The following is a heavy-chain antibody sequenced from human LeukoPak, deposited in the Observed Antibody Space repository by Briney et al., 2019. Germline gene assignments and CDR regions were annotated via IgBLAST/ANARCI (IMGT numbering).Heavy chain of an antibody. D-gene: IGHD3-10*01. J-gene: IGHJ4*02. CDR3: ARDRIYGSGSDHFDY. CDR1: GGSISSSSYY. Sequence: SETLSLTCTVSGGSISSSSYYWGWIRQPPGKGLEWIGSIYYSGSTYYNPSLKSRVTISVDTSKNQFSLKLSSVTAADTAVYYCARDRIYGSGSDHFDYWGQGTLVTASS. V-gene: IGHV4-39*07. CDR2: IYYSGST.